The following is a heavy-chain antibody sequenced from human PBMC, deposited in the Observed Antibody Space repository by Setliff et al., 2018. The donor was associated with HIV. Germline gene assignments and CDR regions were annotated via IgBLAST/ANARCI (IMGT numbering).Heavy chain of an antibody. CDR3: ARGVVGSYYDYVNIYYHDYIDL. CDR1: GGSISSGSYY. Sequence: SETLSLTCTVSGGSISSGSYYWSWIRQPAGKGLEWIGYIHYSGSSNYNPSLKSRVSISLDTSKNQISLKVDSVTAADTAMYFCARGVVGSYYDYVNIYYHDYIDLWGKGTTVTVSS. D-gene: IGHD2-15*01. J-gene: IGHJ6*03. V-gene: IGHV4-61*10. CDR2: IHYSGSS.